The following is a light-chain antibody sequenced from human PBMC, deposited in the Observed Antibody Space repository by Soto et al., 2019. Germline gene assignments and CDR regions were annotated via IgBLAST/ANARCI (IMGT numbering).Light chain of an antibody. CDR2: DDS. CDR3: QVWYSSSDQYV. Sequence: SYELTQPPSVSVAPGQTATITCGGNNIGSKGVHWYQQKPGQAPVLVVYDDSDRPSGITERYSGSNSGNTANLTISRVEAGDEADYYCQVWYSSSDQYVFATGTKLTVL. J-gene: IGLJ1*01. V-gene: IGLV3-21*02. CDR1: NIGSKG.